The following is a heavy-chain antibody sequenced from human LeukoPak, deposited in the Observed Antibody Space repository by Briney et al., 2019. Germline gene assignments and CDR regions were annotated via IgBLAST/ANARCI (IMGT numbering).Heavy chain of an antibody. D-gene: IGHD2-2*01. CDR3: AGRSGPAAMCDY. CDR1: GGSISSSSYY. Sequence: TSETLSLTCTVSGGSISSSSYYWGWIRQPPGKGLEWIGSIYYSGNTYYNPSLKSRVTISVDTSKNQFSLKLSSVTAADTALYYCAGRSGPAAMCDYWGQGTLVTVSS. J-gene: IGHJ4*02. V-gene: IGHV4-39*01. CDR2: IYYSGNT.